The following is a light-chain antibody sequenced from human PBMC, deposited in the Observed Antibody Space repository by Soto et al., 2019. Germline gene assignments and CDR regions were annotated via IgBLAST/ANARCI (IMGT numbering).Light chain of an antibody. Sequence: EIGMPQPPAPLPVPPGERTTLSSRASQSVNSNLAWTQQKPGQAPGLLIYGASTRVAGIPARFSGSGSGTEFSLTISSLQSEDFAVYYCQQYNNRPPDTFGQGTKLEIK. V-gene: IGKV3-15*01. CDR2: GAS. CDR3: QQYNNRPPDT. J-gene: IGKJ2*01. CDR1: QSVNSN.